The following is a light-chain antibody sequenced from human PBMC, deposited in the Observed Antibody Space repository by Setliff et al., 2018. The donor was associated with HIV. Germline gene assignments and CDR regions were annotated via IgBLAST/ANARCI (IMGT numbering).Light chain of an antibody. CDR1: QYVGNF. V-gene: IGKV1-39*01. J-gene: IGKJ1*01. CDR2: QAI. CDR3: LQTYTIPST. Sequence: DIQMTQSPSSLSASVGDRVTITCRASQYVGNFLNWYQQKPGQAPKLVIFQAITLQSGVPSRFSGSGSATDFTLTINSLQPEDYATYHCLQTYTIPSTFGQGTKVDIK.